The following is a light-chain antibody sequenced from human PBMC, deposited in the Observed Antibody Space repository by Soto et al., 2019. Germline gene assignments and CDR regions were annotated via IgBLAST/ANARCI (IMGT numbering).Light chain of an antibody. CDR3: TSYTSTSTPYV. J-gene: IGLJ1*01. CDR1: SSDVGRYPY. CDR2: DVY. Sequence: QSALTQPASVSGSPGQSITISCAGTSSDVGRYPYVSWYQQHPGKAPKLIIYDVYNRPSGVSTRFSGSKSGNTASLTISGLQAEDEADYYCTSYTSTSTPYVFGGGTKVTVL. V-gene: IGLV2-14*01.